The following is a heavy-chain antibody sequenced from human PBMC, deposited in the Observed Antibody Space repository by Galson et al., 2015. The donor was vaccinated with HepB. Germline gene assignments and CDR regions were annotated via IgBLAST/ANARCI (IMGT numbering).Heavy chain of an antibody. Sequence: SLRLSCAASGFTFSSYAMSWVRQAPGKGLEWVSAISGSGGSTYYADSVKGRFTISRDNSKNTLYLQMNSLRAEDTAVYYCAKDLGYSYGYSVWWGQGTLVTVSS. CDR3: AKDLGYSYGYSVW. V-gene: IGHV3-23*01. J-gene: IGHJ4*02. D-gene: IGHD5-18*01. CDR1: GFTFSSYA. CDR2: ISGSGGST.